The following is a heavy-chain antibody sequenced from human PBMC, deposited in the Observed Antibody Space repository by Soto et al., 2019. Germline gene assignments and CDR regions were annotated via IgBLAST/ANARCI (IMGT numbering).Heavy chain of an antibody. Sequence: ASVKVSCKASGYIFTSYAMHWVRQAPGQRLEWMGWINAGNGNTKYSQKFQGRVTITRDTSASTAYMELSSLRSEDTAVYYCARGTGTYYYDSSGYEFDYWGQGTLVTVSS. CDR3: ARGTGTYYYDSSGYEFDY. D-gene: IGHD3-22*01. J-gene: IGHJ4*02. CDR1: GYIFTSYA. V-gene: IGHV1-3*01. CDR2: INAGNGNT.